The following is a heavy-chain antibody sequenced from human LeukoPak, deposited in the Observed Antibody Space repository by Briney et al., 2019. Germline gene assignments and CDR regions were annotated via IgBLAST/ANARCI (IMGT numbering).Heavy chain of an antibody. Sequence: PGGSLRLSCAASGFAFSSYAIRWVRQAPGKGLEWVSSISSGGGRTYYADSVKGRFTISRDNSKYTLYLQMDSLRAEDTAVYYCAKAPNYYGSGSYYNNWFDPWGQGTLVTVSS. J-gene: IGHJ5*02. V-gene: IGHV3-23*01. D-gene: IGHD3-10*01. CDR1: GFAFSSYA. CDR3: AKAPNYYGSGSYYNNWFDP. CDR2: ISSGGGRT.